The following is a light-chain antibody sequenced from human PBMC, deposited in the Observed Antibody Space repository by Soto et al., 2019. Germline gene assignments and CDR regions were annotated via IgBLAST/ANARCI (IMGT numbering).Light chain of an antibody. CDR2: DAS. Sequence: EIVLTQSPATLSLSPGERATLSCRASQSVSSYLAWYQQKPGQAPRLLIYDASNRATGIPTRFSGSGSGKDFTLTISSLEHEDFSVYYCQQRSNWPHFTFGPGTKVDIK. V-gene: IGKV3-11*01. CDR1: QSVSSY. CDR3: QQRSNWPHFT. J-gene: IGKJ3*01.